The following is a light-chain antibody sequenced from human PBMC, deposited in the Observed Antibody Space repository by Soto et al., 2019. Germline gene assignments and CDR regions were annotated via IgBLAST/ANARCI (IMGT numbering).Light chain of an antibody. J-gene: IGLJ3*02. CDR1: SSDVGGYNS. CDR2: EVS. CDR3: SSYTSSSTWV. V-gene: IGLV2-14*01. Sequence: QSALTQPASVSGSPGQSITISCTGTSSDVGGYNSVSWYQQHPGKAPKLMIYEVSNRPSGVSNRFSGSKSGNTASLTFSGLQADDEADYYCSSYTSSSTWVFGGGTKLTVL.